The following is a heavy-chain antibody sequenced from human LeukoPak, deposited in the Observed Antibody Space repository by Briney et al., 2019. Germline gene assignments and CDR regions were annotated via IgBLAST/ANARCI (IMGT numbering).Heavy chain of an antibody. CDR1: GGSISSYY. J-gene: IGHJ4*02. CDR3: ARDGSPLWFGEFPYYFDY. Sequence: SETLSLTCTVSGGSISSYYWSWIRQPPGKGLEWIGYIYYSGSTNYNPSLKSRVTISVDTSKNQFSLKLSSVTAADTAVYYCARDGSPLWFGEFPYYFDYWGQGTLVTVPS. D-gene: IGHD3-10*01. CDR2: IYYSGST. V-gene: IGHV4-59*01.